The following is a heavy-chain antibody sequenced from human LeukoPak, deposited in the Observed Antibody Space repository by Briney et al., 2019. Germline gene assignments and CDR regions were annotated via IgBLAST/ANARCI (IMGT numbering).Heavy chain of an antibody. CDR3: AAGRAYNLFDY. D-gene: IGHD5-18*01. V-gene: IGHV1-24*01. CDR2: FDLVDGGT. J-gene: IGHJ4*02. CDR1: GYTLTELS. Sequence: ASVKVSCKVSGYTLTELSMHWVRQAPGKGLEWMGGFDLVDGGTIYAQKFQGRVTMTVDTSTDTSYMDLSSLKSDDTAVYFCAAGRAYNLFDYWGQGTLVTVSS.